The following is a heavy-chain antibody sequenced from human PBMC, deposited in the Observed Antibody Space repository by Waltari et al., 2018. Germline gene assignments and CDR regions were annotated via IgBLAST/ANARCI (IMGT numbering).Heavy chain of an antibody. Sequence: EVQLVESGGGLVQPGGSLRLSCAVSGLTFSSYWMHWCRKKPGEGMVWLQRTNTEGSVTNYADSVEGRFTMSRDNAKDTVYLQMNSLRAEDTAIYYCVRGSLNPGFDYWGQGTLVTVSS. CDR1: GLTFSSYW. CDR3: VRGSLNPGFDY. V-gene: IGHV3-74*01. J-gene: IGHJ4*02. CDR2: TNTEGSVT.